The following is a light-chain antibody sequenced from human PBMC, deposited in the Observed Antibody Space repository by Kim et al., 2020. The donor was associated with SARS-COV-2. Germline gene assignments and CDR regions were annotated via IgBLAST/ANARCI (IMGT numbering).Light chain of an antibody. Sequence: VSPGQTASITCSGDKLGDKYVCWYQQKPGQSPVLVIYQDAKRPSGIPERFSGSNSGNTATLSISGTQAMDEADYYCQAWDSSTAVFGGGTKLTVL. V-gene: IGLV3-1*01. CDR2: QDA. CDR1: KLGDKY. J-gene: IGLJ2*01. CDR3: QAWDSSTAV.